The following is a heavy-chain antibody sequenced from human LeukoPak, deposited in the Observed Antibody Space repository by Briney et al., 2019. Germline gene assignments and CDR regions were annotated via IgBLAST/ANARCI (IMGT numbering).Heavy chain of an antibody. CDR3: TRDLGNWDIDY. CDR1: GGSISSGHYY. J-gene: IGHJ4*02. Sequence: SETLSLTCTVSGGSISSGHYYWGWVRQPSGKGLEWIGSIHSNGNTYYSPSLRSRLSISKDTSKNQFSLNLSSLTAADTAVYYCTRDLGNWDIDYWGQGILVTVSS. D-gene: IGHD7-27*01. V-gene: IGHV4-39*07. CDR2: IHSNGNT.